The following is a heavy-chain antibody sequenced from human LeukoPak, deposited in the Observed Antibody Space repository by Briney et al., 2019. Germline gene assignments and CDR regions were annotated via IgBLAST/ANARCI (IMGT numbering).Heavy chain of an antibody. J-gene: IGHJ4*02. CDR2: ITPSSTYI. CDR1: GFTVSSNS. Sequence: GGSLRLSCTVSGFTVSSNSMSWVRQAPGKGLEWVSSITPSSTYIYYADSVKVRFTISRDNAKNSLFLQMTSLRAEDTAVYYCARHRTASDNWGQGTLVTVSS. CDR3: ARHRTASDN. V-gene: IGHV3-21*01. D-gene: IGHD3-16*02.